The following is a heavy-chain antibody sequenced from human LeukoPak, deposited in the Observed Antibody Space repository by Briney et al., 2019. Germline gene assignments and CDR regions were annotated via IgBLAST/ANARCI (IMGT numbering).Heavy chain of an antibody. D-gene: IGHD3-3*01. J-gene: IGHJ4*02. CDR1: GYSFTSYW. V-gene: IGHV5-51*01. CDR3: ARRRGLWSGYPYYFDY. CDR2: IYPGDSDT. Sequence: GESLKISCKGSGYSFTSYWIGWVRQMPGKGLEWMGIIYPGDSDTRYSPSFQGQVTISADKSISTAYLQWSSLKASDTAMYYCARRRGLWSGYPYYFDYWGQGTLVTVS.